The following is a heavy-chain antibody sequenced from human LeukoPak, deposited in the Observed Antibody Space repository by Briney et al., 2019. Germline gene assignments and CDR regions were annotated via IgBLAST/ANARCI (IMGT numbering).Heavy chain of an antibody. CDR2: ISSSSSYI. D-gene: IGHD3-10*01. CDR1: GFTFSSYS. Sequence: GGSLRLSCAASGFTFSSYSMNWVRQAPGKGLEWVSSISSSSSYIYYADSVKGRFTISRDNAKNSLYLQMNSLRAEDTAVYYCARGRGILWFGELSSPTKYYFDYWGQGTLVTASS. J-gene: IGHJ4*02. V-gene: IGHV3-21*04. CDR3: ARGRGILWFGELSSPTKYYFDY.